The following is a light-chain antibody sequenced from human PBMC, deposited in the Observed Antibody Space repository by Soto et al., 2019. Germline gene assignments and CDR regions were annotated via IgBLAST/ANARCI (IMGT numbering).Light chain of an antibody. V-gene: IGKV1-5*01. Sequence: DIHMTQSPSTLSASVGDRVTITCRASQSIRSWLAWYQQKPGKAPKLLIYDVSSLKSGVPSRFSGSVSGTEFTLTISSLQPDDFATYYCQHSSYSETFGQGTKVDIK. J-gene: IGKJ1*01. CDR3: QHSSYSET. CDR2: DVS. CDR1: QSIRSW.